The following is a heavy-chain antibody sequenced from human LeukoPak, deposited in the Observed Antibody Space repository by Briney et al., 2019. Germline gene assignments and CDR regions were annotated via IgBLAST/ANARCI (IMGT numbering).Heavy chain of an antibody. J-gene: IGHJ3*02. D-gene: IGHD3-22*01. Sequence: SETLSLTCAVYGGSLSCYYWSWIRQPPGKGREWIGEINHSGSTNYNPSLKSRVTISVDKYKNQFSLKLSSETAEDTARYYCARVFASSGYYYVRSTGNTFDIWGQGTMVTVSS. V-gene: IGHV4-34*01. CDR2: INHSGST. CDR3: ARVFASSGYYYVRSTGNTFDI. CDR1: GGSLSCYY.